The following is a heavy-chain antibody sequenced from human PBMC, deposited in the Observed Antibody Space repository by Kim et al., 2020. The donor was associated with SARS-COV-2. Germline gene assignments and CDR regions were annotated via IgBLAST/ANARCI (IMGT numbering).Heavy chain of an antibody. D-gene: IGHD2-2*01. CDR1: GFTFSSYS. Sequence: GGSLRLSCAASGFTFSSYSMNWVRQAPGKGLEWVSSISSSSYIYYADSVKGRFTISRDNAKNSLYLQMNSLRAEDTAVYYCARDLTGQYQLLSGAFDIWGQGTMVTVSS. V-gene: IGHV3-21*01. CDR3: ARDLTGQYQLLSGAFDI. CDR2: ISSSSYI. J-gene: IGHJ3*02.